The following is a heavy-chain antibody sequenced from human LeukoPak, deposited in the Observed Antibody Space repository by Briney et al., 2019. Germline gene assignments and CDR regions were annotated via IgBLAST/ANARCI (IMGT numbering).Heavy chain of an antibody. CDR1: GFTFSTYS. CDR3: ARDQCIGGSCYMVY. CDR2: ISSSSSHI. Sequence: PGGSLRLSCAASGFTFSTYSMNWVRQAPGKGLEWVSFISSSSSHIYYAASVKGRFTISRDNAKNSLYLKMNSLRADDTAVYYCARDQCIGGSCYMVYWGQGTLVTVSS. D-gene: IGHD2-15*01. V-gene: IGHV3-21*01. J-gene: IGHJ4*02.